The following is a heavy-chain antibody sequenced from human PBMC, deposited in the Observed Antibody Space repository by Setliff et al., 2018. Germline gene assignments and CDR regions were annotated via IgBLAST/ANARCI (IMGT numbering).Heavy chain of an antibody. CDR3: ARDGGEY. CDR1: GGSFSGYY. CDR2: IKQDGSEK. Sequence: LRRTLSLTCAVYGGSFSGYYWSWIRQPPGKGLEWVANIKQDGSEKYYVDSVKGRFTISRDNAKNSLYLQMNSLRAEDTAVYYCARDGGEYWGQGTLVTVSS. J-gene: IGHJ4*02. V-gene: IGHV3-7*01. D-gene: IGHD3-16*01.